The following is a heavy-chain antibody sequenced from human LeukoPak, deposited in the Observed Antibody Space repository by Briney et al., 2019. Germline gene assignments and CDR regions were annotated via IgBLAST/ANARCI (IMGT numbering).Heavy chain of an antibody. V-gene: IGHV3-30*14. D-gene: IGHD3-9*01. CDR3: ARADILTPFDY. CDR1: GFTFSSYA. J-gene: IGHJ4*02. Sequence: GGSLRLSCAASGFTFSSYAMRWVRQAPGKGLEWVAVISYDGSNKYYADSVKGRFTISRDNSKNTLYLQMNSLRAEDTAVYYCARADILTPFDYWGQGTLVTVSS. CDR2: ISYDGSNK.